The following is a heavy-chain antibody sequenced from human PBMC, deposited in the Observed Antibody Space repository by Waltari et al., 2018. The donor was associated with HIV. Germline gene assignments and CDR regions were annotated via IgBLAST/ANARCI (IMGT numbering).Heavy chain of an antibody. D-gene: IGHD3-16*01. CDR1: GASISSSSYY. CDR3: ARLRFHSLYYFDS. J-gene: IGHJ4*02. CDR2: IYYSGTA. Sequence: QLHLQESGPGLVKPSETLSLTCSVSGASISSSSYYWAWIGQPPGKGLEWIGAIYYSGTAYYNPSVKSRVSASLDASKNELSLKLTSVTATDTALYYCARLRFHSLYYFDSWGPGILVTVSS. V-gene: IGHV4-39*01.